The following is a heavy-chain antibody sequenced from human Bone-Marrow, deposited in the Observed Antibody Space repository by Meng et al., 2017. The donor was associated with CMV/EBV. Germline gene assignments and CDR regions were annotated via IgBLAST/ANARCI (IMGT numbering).Heavy chain of an antibody. J-gene: IGHJ4*02. CDR1: QCASTFYR. CDR3: TRFMYSSSWYFGY. Sequence: ASQCASTFYRINWVRQATGRGRGWMGWMNRNNGDTQRAQKIRCRVTMTRNTSISRADMELSSLRSEDTAVYYCTRFMYSSSWYFGYWGQGTLVTVSS. D-gene: IGHD6-13*01. V-gene: IGHV1-8*02. CDR2: MNRNNGDT.